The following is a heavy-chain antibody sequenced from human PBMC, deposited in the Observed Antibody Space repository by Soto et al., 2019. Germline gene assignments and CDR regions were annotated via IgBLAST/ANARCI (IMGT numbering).Heavy chain of an antibody. CDR3: ARGEDAFFYYGLGV. Sequence: SETLSLTCTVSGGSITSSYWSWIRRPPGKGLEWIAYIYDTGISGYTPSTSYNPSLKSLVTMSVDTSKSQFSLKLTSVTAADTAVYYCARGEDAFFYYGLGVWGQGITVTVSS. CDR2: IYDTGISGYTPST. CDR1: GGSITSSY. J-gene: IGHJ6*02. V-gene: IGHV4-59*01.